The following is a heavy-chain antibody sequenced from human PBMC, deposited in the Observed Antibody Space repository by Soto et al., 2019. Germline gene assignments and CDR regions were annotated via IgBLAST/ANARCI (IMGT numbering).Heavy chain of an antibody. CDR3: ARDRLVGAFDI. Sequence: GGSLRLSCAASGFTFSSYWMSWVRQAPGKGLEWVANIKQDGSEKYYVDSVKGRFTISRDNAKNSLYLQMNSLRAEDTAVYYSARDRLVGAFDIWGQGTMVTVSS. CDR2: IKQDGSEK. CDR1: GFTFSSYW. J-gene: IGHJ3*02. V-gene: IGHV3-7*01. D-gene: IGHD2-21*01.